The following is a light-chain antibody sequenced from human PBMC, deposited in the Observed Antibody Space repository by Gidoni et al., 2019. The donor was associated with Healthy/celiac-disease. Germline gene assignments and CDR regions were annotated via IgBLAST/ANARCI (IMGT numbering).Light chain of an antibody. CDR3: QQRSNWPPVT. J-gene: IGKJ4*01. CDR2: DAS. Sequence: EIVLTQSPATLSLSPGERATLSCRASQSVSSYLAWYQQKPGQAPRLLIYDASNRATGIPARFSGSGSGTDFTLTISSLAPEDFAVYSCQQRSNWPPVTFXGXTKVEIQ. V-gene: IGKV3-11*01. CDR1: QSVSSY.